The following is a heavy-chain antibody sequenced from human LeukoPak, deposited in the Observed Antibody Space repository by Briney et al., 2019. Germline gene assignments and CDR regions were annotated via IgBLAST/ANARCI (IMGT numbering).Heavy chain of an antibody. V-gene: IGHV3-43*02. D-gene: IGHD2/OR15-2a*01. CDR1: GFNFDDYS. CDR2: IRGDGGST. CDR3: ARGMRSETYLNAFDI. Sequence: QPGGPSRTSCAASGFNFDDYSMHWVRQAPGKGLEWVSLIRGDGGSTYYADSVKGRFTISRDNSKNSLYLQMNSLRTEDTALYYCARGMRSETYLNAFDIWGQGTMVIVSS. J-gene: IGHJ3*02.